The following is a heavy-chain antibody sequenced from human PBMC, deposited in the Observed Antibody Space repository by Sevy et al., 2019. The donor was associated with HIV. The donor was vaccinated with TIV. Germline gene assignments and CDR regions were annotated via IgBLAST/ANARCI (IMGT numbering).Heavy chain of an antibody. D-gene: IGHD3-10*01. Sequence: GGSLRLSCAVSGFSFGTYEMHWVRQAPGKGLEWISYISGSGLTKYYADSLRGRFIASRDNAKVSMYLQLNSLRVDDTAVYYRARFGYGSGSHHTQDYWGQGTLVTVSS. CDR2: ISGSGLTK. V-gene: IGHV3-48*03. CDR1: GFSFGTYE. J-gene: IGHJ4*02. CDR3: ARFGYGSGSHHTQDY.